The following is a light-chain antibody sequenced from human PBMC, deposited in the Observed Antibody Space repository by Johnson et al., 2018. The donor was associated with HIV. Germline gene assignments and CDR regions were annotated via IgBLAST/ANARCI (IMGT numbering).Light chain of an antibody. CDR2: DNN. V-gene: IGLV1-51*01. J-gene: IGLJ1*01. CDR3: GTWDSSLSAGF. CDR1: SSNIGNNY. Sequence: QSMLTQPPSVSAAPGQKVTISCSGSSSNIGNNYVSWYQQLPGTAPKLLIYDNNKRPSGIPDRFSGSKSGTSATLGITGLQTGDEADYYCGTWDSSLSAGFFGAGTEVTVL.